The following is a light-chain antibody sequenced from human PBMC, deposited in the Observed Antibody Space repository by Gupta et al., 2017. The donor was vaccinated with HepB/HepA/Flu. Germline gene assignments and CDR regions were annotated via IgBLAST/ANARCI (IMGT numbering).Light chain of an antibody. J-gene: IGKJ4*01. V-gene: IGKV4-1*01. CDR2: WAS. CDR1: QSVLYSSNNKNY. CDR3: QQYYSSPLN. Sequence: DIVMTQSPDSLAVSLGERATINCKSTQSVLYSSNNKNYLAWYQQKPGQPPKLLIYWASTRQSGVPDRFSGSGSGTDFTLTISSLQAEDVAVYYCQQYYSSPLNFGGGTNVEMK.